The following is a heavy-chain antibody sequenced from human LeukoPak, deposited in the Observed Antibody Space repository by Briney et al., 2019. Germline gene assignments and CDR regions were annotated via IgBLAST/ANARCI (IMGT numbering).Heavy chain of an antibody. CDR3: ARHTGVSRAFDI. J-gene: IGHJ3*02. Sequence: GESLKISCKGSGYSVTSYWIGWGRQMPGKGLEWMGSIYPGDSEARYSACFQGQVTISADKSISTAYLQWSSLKASDTDMYYCARHTGVSRAFDIWGQGTMVTVSS. V-gene: IGHV5-51*01. CDR2: IYPGDSEA. CDR1: GYSVTSYW. D-gene: IGHD4-23*01.